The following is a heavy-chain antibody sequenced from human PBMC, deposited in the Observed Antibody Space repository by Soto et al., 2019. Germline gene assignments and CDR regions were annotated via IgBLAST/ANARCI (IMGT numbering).Heavy chain of an antibody. Sequence: VQLLESGGGLVQPGGSLRLSCAASGFSFHTYAMGWVRQAPGKGLEWVSSLSGSGGSTNYADSVKGRFTISRDNSKDTLYLKMNNLRAEDTAMYYCAKDLRDWGFFDYWGLGTLVTVS. CDR1: GFSFHTYA. V-gene: IGHV3-23*01. D-gene: IGHD3-16*01. CDR2: LSGSGGST. CDR3: AKDLRDWGFFDY. J-gene: IGHJ4*02.